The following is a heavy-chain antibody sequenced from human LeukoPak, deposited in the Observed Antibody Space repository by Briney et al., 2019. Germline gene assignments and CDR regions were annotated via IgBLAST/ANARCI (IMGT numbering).Heavy chain of an antibody. CDR2: INAGNGNT. Sequence: ASVKVSCKASGYTFTSYAMHWVRQAPGQRLEWMGWINAGNGNTEYSQKFQGRVTITRDTSASTAYMELSSLRSEDTAVYYCAALTMVRGVPYYWGQGTLVTVSS. V-gene: IGHV1-3*01. CDR1: GYTFTSYA. J-gene: IGHJ4*02. CDR3: AALTMVRGVPYY. D-gene: IGHD3-10*01.